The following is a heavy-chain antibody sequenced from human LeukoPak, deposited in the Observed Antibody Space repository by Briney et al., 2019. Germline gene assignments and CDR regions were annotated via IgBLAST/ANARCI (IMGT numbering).Heavy chain of an antibody. CDR1: GFTFSNAW. CDR3: TTEQYYDFWSGYYWDFDY. J-gene: IGHJ4*02. D-gene: IGHD3-3*01. CDR2: IKSKTDGGTT. V-gene: IGHV3-15*01. Sequence: PGGSLKLSCAASGFTFSNAWMSWVRQAPGKGLEWVGRIKSKTDGGTTDYAAPVKGRFTISRDDSKNTLYLQMNSLKTEDTAVYYCTTEQYYDFWSGYYWDFDYWGQGTLVTVSS.